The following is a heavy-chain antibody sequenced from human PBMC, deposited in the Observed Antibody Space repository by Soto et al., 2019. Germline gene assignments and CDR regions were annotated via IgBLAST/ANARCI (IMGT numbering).Heavy chain of an antibody. Sequence: QVQVVESGGDLVKPGGSRRLSCAASGFTFSDYYMSWIRQAPGEGLEWVSGISSSGGTKYYADSVKGRFTIARDNAKNSRYLQMDSLGVEDTAVYYCAREPVAGTFHYLGQGTLVSVSS. CDR1: GFTFSDYY. CDR2: ISSSGGTK. CDR3: AREPVAGTFHY. D-gene: IGHD6-19*01. J-gene: IGHJ4*02. V-gene: IGHV3-11*01.